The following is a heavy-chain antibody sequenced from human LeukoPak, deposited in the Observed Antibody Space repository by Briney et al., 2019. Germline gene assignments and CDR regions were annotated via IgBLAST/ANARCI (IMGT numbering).Heavy chain of an antibody. Sequence: SVKLSCKASGDTFTDDDMHCVRQAAGQGGEWRGWINAHSVGREHAQKCQGRVTMTRDTSISTAHMELSRLRSDDTAVYYCAKGLHYYDSSGYYGSADAFDIWGQGTMVTVSS. V-gene: IGHV1-2*02. D-gene: IGHD3-22*01. J-gene: IGHJ3*02. CDR1: GDTFTDDD. CDR3: AKGLHYYDSSGYYGSADAFDI. CDR2: INAHSVGR.